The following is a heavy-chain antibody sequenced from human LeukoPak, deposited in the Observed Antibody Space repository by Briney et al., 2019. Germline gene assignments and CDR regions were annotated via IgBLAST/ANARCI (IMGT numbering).Heavy chain of an antibody. CDR2: IYYTGST. Sequence: SQTLSLTCTVSGGSFTSGGYYWSWIRQPPGKGLEWMGYIYYTGSTHYNPSLKSRISMSVDTSKRQFSLNLMSVTGADTAIYYCARDKVTVTGNWFDSWGQGTLVAVS. J-gene: IGHJ5*01. CDR1: GGSFTSGGYY. D-gene: IGHD4-17*01. CDR3: ARDKVTVTGNWFDS. V-gene: IGHV4-31*03.